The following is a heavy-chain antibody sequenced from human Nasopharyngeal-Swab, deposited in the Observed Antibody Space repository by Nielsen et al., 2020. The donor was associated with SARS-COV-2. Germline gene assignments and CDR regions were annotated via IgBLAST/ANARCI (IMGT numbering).Heavy chain of an antibody. CDR2: IHYSRST. Sequence: GSLRLSCTVSGASISTHYWTWIRQPPGKGLEWIGYIHYSRSTNYSPSLKSRVTMSLDTSKNQFSLKLSSVTAADTAVYYCARDIEEWLVVPSLSFDFWGQGTLVTVSS. CDR1: GASISTHY. V-gene: IGHV4-59*11. D-gene: IGHD3-3*01. J-gene: IGHJ4*02. CDR3: ARDIEEWLVVPSLSFDF.